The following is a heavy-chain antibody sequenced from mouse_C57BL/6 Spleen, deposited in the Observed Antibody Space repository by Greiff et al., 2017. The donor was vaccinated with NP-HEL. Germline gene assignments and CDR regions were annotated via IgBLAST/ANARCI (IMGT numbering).Heavy chain of an antibody. D-gene: IGHD1-1*01. J-gene: IGHJ1*03. V-gene: IGHV1-59*01. CDR1: GYTFTSYW. CDR2: IDPSDSYT. CDR3: ARGVYYYGSHWYFDV. Sequence: VQLQQSGAELVRPGTSVKLSCKASGYTFTSYWMHWVKQRPGQGLEWIGVIDPSDSYTNYNQKFKGKATLTVDTSSSTAYMQLSSLTSEDSAVYYCARGVYYYGSHWYFDVWGTGTTVTVSS.